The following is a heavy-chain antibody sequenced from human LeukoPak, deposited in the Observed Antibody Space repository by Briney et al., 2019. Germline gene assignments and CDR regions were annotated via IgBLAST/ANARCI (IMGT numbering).Heavy chain of an antibody. Sequence: GGALRLSCAASGFTFSSVTMNWVRQAPGKGLEWVSSISSSSSSIYYVDSVKGRFTISRDNAKNSLYLQMNSLRAEDAAVYYCARAGLRYFDCDYWGQGTLVTVSS. CDR2: ISSSSSSI. D-gene: IGHD3-9*01. J-gene: IGHJ4*02. V-gene: IGHV3-21*01. CDR3: ARAGLRYFDCDY. CDR1: GFTFSSVT.